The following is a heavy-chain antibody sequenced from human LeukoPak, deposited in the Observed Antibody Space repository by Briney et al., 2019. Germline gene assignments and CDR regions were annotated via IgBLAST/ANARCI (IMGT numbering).Heavy chain of an antibody. Sequence: GGSLRLSCAASGFTFSSYWMSWVRQAPGKGLKWVANIKQDGSEKYYVDSVKGRFTISRDNAKNSLYLQMNSLRAEDTAVYYCARGAVVVVAASNWFDPWGQGTLVTVSS. CDR3: ARGAVVVVAASNWFDP. V-gene: IGHV3-7*01. J-gene: IGHJ5*02. D-gene: IGHD2-15*01. CDR1: GFTFSSYW. CDR2: IKQDGSEK.